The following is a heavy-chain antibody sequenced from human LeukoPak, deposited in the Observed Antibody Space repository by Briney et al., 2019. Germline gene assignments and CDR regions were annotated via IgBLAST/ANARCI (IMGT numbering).Heavy chain of an antibody. CDR1: GFTFSSYA. CDR2: ISGSGGST. V-gene: IGHV3-23*01. Sequence: TGGSLRLSCAASGFTFSSYAMSWVRQAPGKGLEWVSAISGSGGSTYYANSVKGRFTISRDNSKNTLYLQMNSLRAEDTAVYYCAKGRYDYVWGSYRLGGQGTLVTVSS. D-gene: IGHD3-16*02. J-gene: IGHJ4*02. CDR3: AKGRYDYVWGSYRL.